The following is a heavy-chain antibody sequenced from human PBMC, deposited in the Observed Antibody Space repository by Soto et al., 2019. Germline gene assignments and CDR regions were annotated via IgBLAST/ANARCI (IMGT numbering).Heavy chain of an antibody. Sequence: QLVESGGALVQPGGSLRLSCAASGFTVSNNYMSWVRQAPGKGLEGVSLIYSGGSTKSADSVKGRFTISRDSSKNTVYLQMNSLRAEDTAVYYCAGGPNSNSWGFAWGQGTLVTVSS. CDR1: GFTVSNNY. J-gene: IGHJ5*02. V-gene: IGHV3-66*01. CDR3: AGGPNSNSWGFA. D-gene: IGHD3-16*01. CDR2: IYSGGST.